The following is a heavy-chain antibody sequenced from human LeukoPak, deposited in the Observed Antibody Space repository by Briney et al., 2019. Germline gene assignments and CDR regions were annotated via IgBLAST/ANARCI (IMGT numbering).Heavy chain of an antibody. V-gene: IGHV3-23*01. D-gene: IGHD3-22*01. J-gene: IGHJ4*02. CDR2: VTGSGAST. CDR1: GDSISSSK. Sequence: ETLSLTCTVSGDSISSSKKYWGWVRQAPGKGLEWVSAVTGSGASTNYADSVKGRFTISRDNSKNTIFLQMNSLRAEDTAIYYCAKRSSISSGYFDFWGRGTLVTVSS. CDR3: AKRSSISSGYFDF.